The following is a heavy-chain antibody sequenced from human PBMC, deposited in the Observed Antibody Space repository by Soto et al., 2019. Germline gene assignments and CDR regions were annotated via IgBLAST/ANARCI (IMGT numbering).Heavy chain of an antibody. CDR3: ARAGWEYQLLYRHYYYGMDV. V-gene: IGHV3-74*01. CDR2: INSDGSST. Sequence: PRGPLTLSRAASGFTFSSYGMHWVRQAPGKGLVWVSRINSDGSSTSYAHSVKGRFTISRDNAKNTLYLQMNSLRAEDTAVYYCARAGWEYQLLYRHYYYGMDVWGQGTTVTVSS. D-gene: IGHD2-2*02. CDR1: GFTFSSYG. J-gene: IGHJ6*02.